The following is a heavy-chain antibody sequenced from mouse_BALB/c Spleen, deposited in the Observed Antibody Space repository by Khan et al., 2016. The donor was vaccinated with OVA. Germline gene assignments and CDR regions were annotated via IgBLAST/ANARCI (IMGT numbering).Heavy chain of an antibody. J-gene: IGHJ4*01. V-gene: IGHV5-9-3*01. CDR2: ISSGGSDT. CDR3: ARLYSMDY. CDR1: GFTFSSYA. Sequence: EVELVESGGGLVKPGGSLKLSCAASGFTFSSYAMSWVRQTPEKRLEWVATISSGGSDTYYPDSVKGRFTISRVNANNTLYLQMSSLRSEDTARYYCARLYSMDYWGQGTSVTVSS.